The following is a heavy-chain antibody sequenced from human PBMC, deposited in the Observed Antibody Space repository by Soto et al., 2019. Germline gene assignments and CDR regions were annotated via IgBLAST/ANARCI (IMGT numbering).Heavy chain of an antibody. CDR1: GYSFTSYW. J-gene: IGHJ6*02. V-gene: IGHV5-51*01. CDR2: IYPGDSDT. Sequence: GESLKISCKGSGYSFTSYWIGWVRQMPGKGLEWMGIIYPGDSDTRYSPSFQGQVTISADKSISTAYLQWSSLKASDTAMYYCASTGYSKTYYYYCMDVWGQGITVTVSS. CDR3: ASTGYSKTYYYYCMDV. D-gene: IGHD5-18*01.